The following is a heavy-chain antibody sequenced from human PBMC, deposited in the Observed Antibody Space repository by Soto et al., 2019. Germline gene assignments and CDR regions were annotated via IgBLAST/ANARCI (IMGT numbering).Heavy chain of an antibody. V-gene: IGHV4-34*01. J-gene: IGHJ6*02. CDR3: ARVLVAATPDLYYYYYYGMDV. Sequence: PSETLSLTCAVYGGSFSGYYWSWIRQPPGKGLEWIGEINHSGSTNYNPSLKSRVTISVDTSKNQFSLKLSSVTAADTAVYYCARVLVAATPDLYYYYYYGMDVWGQGTTVT. CDR2: INHSGST. D-gene: IGHD2-15*01. CDR1: GGSFSGYY.